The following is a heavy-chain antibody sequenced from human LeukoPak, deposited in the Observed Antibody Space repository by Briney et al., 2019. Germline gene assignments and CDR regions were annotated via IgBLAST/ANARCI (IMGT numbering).Heavy chain of an antibody. Sequence: SETLSLTCTVSGGSISSYYWSWIRQPPGKGLEWIGYIYYSGSTNYNPSLKSRVTISVDTSKNQFSLKLSSVTAADTAVYYRARHDYGGNVADYWGQGTLVTVSS. CDR3: ARHDYGGNVADY. J-gene: IGHJ4*02. CDR1: GGSISSYY. D-gene: IGHD4-23*01. CDR2: IYYSGST. V-gene: IGHV4-59*08.